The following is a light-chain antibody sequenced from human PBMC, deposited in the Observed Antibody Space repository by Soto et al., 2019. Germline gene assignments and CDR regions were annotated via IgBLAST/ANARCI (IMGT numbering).Light chain of an antibody. CDR2: GAS. Sequence: EIVLTQSPGTLSLSPGERATLSCRASQSVSSTYLAWYQQKPGQAPRLLIYGASSRATGIPDRFSGRGSGTDFTLTISRLDPEDFAVYYCQQYDNSLYTFGQGTKLEIK. J-gene: IGKJ2*01. CDR1: QSVSSTY. V-gene: IGKV3-20*01. CDR3: QQYDNSLYT.